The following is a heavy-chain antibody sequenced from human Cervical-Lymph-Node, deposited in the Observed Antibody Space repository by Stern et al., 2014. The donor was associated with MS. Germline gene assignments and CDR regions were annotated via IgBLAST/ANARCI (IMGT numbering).Heavy chain of an antibody. V-gene: IGHV4-31*02. D-gene: IGHD3-10*01. Sequence: QVQLQESGPGLVKPSQTLSLTCTVSGGYISTGGYYWAWIRQLPGKGLEWIGYIYHSESTYINPSLKSRAIISVDMPKSQFSLKLSSVNAADTAVYFCARQHGSGSNWFDPWGPGTLATVSS. CDR2: IYHSEST. J-gene: IGHJ5*02. CDR1: GGYISTGGYY. CDR3: ARQHGSGSNWFDP.